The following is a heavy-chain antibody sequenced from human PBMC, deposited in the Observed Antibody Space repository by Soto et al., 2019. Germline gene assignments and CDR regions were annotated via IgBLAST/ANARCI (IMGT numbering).Heavy chain of an antibody. CDR1: GYTFTSYG. CDR2: ISAYNGNT. CDR3: ARETVAGYYYYYGMDV. J-gene: IGHJ6*02. V-gene: IGHV1-18*01. D-gene: IGHD6-19*01. Sequence: GASVKVSCKASGYTFTSYGISWVRQAPGQGLEWMGWISAYNGNTNYAQKLQGRVTMTTDTSTSTAYMELRSLRSDDTAVYYCARETVAGYYYYYGMDVWGQGTTVAVSS.